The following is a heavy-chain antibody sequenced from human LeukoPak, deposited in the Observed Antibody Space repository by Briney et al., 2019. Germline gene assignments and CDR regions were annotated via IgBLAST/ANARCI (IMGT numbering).Heavy chain of an antibody. CDR3: AKDGAGGSGDLFDY. J-gene: IGHJ4*02. V-gene: IGHV3-23*01. Sequence: GALRLSLAASGFTFSSSAMSWVRQAPGKGLEWVSAISGSAGSTYYADSVKGRFTISRDNSKNTLYLQMNSLRAEDTAVYYCAKDGAGGSGDLFDYWGQGTLVTVSS. CDR2: ISGSAGST. D-gene: IGHD3-10*01. CDR1: GFTFSSSA.